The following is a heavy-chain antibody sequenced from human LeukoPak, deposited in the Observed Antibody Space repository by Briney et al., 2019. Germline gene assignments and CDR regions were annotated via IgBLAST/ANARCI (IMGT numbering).Heavy chain of an antibody. V-gene: IGHV1-69*13. J-gene: IGHJ5*02. Sequence: ASVKVSCKASGGTFSSYAISWVRQAPGQGLEWMGGIIPIFGTANYAQKFQGRVTITADESTSTAYMELSSLRAEDTAVYYCAKDFLKDYGDYGGFDPWGQGTLVTVSS. CDR1: GGTFSSYA. CDR3: AKDFLKDYGDYGGFDP. D-gene: IGHD4-17*01. CDR2: IIPIFGTA.